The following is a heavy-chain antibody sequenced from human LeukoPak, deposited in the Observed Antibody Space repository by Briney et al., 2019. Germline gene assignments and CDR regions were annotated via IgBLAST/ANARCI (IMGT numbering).Heavy chain of an antibody. CDR2: IYPGDSDT. D-gene: IGHD3-22*01. Sequence: GESLKISCKGSGYSFSSYWIGWVRQTPGKGLEWMGIIYPGDSDTRYSPSFQGQVTISADKSISTAYLQWSSLKASDTAMYYCARLGDPYDSSGYYPYYFDYWGQGTLVTVSS. CDR3: ARLGDPYDSSGYYPYYFDY. CDR1: GYSFSSYW. J-gene: IGHJ4*02. V-gene: IGHV5-51*01.